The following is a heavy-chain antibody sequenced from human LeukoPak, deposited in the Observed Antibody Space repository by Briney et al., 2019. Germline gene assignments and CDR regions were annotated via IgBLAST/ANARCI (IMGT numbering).Heavy chain of an antibody. J-gene: IGHJ4*02. D-gene: IGHD3-10*01. CDR2: IYTSGST. CDR1: GGSISSYY. Sequence: SETLSLTCTVSGGSISSYYWSWIRQPAGKGLEWIGRIYTSGSTNYNPSLKSRVTMSVDTSKNQFSLKLSSVTAADTAVYYCARGNTMVRGVIYYYFDYWGQGTLVTVSS. V-gene: IGHV4-4*07. CDR3: ARGNTMVRGVIYYYFDY.